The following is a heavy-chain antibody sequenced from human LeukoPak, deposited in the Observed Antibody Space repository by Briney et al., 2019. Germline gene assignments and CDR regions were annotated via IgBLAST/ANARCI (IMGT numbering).Heavy chain of an antibody. J-gene: IGHJ4*02. CDR1: GFTFSSYD. V-gene: IGHV3-13*01. CDR3: AALGGSIY. CDR2: MGTAGDT. Sequence: GGSLRLSCAASGFTFSSYDVHWVRQATGRGLEWVSAMGTAGDTYYAGSVKGRFTISREDAKNSFYLQMNSLRAGDTAVYYCAALGGSIYWGQGTVVTVSS. D-gene: IGHD1-26*01.